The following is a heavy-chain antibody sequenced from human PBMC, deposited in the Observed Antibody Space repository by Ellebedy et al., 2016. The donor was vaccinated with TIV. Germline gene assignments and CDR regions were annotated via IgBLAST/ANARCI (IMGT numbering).Heavy chain of an antibody. D-gene: IGHD1-26*01. CDR3: AKGVGATWYRGFES. CDR1: GFTFSNYA. V-gene: IGHV3-23*01. CDR2: ISSGGGST. Sequence: GESLKISCAASGFTFSNYAMSWVRQAPGKGLEWVSAISSGGGSTYYADSVKGRFTISRDNSKNTLYLQINSLRAEDTAVYYCAKGVGATWYRGFESWGQGTLVTVSS. J-gene: IGHJ4*02.